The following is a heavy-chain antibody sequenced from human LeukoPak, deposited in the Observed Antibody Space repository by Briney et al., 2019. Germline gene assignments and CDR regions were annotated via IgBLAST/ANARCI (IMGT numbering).Heavy chain of an antibody. Sequence: GGSLRLSCAASGFTFSSYAMSWVRQAPGKGLEWVSAISGSGGSTYYADSVKGRFTISRDISKNTLYLQMNSLRAEDTAVYYCARAGRSMNGGNFDYWGQGTLVTVSS. V-gene: IGHV3-23*01. D-gene: IGHD4-23*01. J-gene: IGHJ4*02. CDR2: ISGSGGST. CDR3: ARAGRSMNGGNFDY. CDR1: GFTFSSYA.